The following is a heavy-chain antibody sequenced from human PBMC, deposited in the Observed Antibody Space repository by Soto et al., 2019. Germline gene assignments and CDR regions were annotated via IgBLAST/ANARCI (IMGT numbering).Heavy chain of an antibody. V-gene: IGHV3-30-3*01. J-gene: IGHJ3*01. CDR1: GFTFSSYA. CDR3: GRRASALDL. Sequence: QVQLVESGGGVVQPGRSLRLSCAASGFTFSSYAMHWVRLAPGKGLEWVTVMSYDGNHQYYADSVKGRFTISRDNSENTLYMQMNSLRAEDSDVYYCGRRASALDLWGQGTLVTVSS. CDR2: MSYDGNHQ.